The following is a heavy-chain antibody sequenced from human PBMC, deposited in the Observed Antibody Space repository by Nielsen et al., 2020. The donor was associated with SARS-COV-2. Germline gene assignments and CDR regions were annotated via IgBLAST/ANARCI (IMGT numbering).Heavy chain of an antibody. CDR2: IKRRTDGETT. CDR3: SSELDI. V-gene: IGHV3-15*01. Sequence: GESLKISCVASGLTFSNAYMNWVRQAPGKGLEWVGRIKRRTDGETTDYAAPVKGRFTISRDDSRNTLYLQMSSLKTEDTAVYYCSSELDIWGHGTMVTVSS. J-gene: IGHJ3*02. CDR1: GLTFSNAY.